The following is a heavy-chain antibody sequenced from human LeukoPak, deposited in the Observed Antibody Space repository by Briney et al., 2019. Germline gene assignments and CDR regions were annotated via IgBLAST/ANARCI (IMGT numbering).Heavy chain of an antibody. CDR2: IYYSGST. Sequence: SETLSLTCAVYGGSFSAYYWSWIRQPPGKGLEWIGTIYYSGSTYYNPSLKSRVTMSVDTSKNQFSLKLSSVTAADTAVYYCARRQYSSSPFDPWGQGTLVTVSS. V-gene: IGHV4-34*01. CDR1: GGSFSAYY. CDR3: ARRQYSSSPFDP. D-gene: IGHD6-13*01. J-gene: IGHJ5*02.